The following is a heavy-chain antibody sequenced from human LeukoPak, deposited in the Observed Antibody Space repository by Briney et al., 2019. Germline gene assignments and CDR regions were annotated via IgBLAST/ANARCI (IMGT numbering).Heavy chain of an antibody. V-gene: IGHV1-69*04. Sequence: SVKVSCKPSGGTFNNYAISWVRQAPGQGLEWMGRVVPMFGIRNYPQTFRGRVNITADNATNTVYMELRSLRAEDTAIYYCATEPSRSYSFDHLDFWGLGTPVTVSS. D-gene: IGHD5-12*01. CDR3: ATEPSRSYSFDHLDF. J-gene: IGHJ4*02. CDR2: VVPMFGIR. CDR1: GGTFNNYA.